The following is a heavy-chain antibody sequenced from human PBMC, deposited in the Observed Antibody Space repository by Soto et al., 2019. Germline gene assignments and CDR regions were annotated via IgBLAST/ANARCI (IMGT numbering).Heavy chain of an antibody. V-gene: IGHV5-51*01. Sequence: GESLKISCKGSGYSFTSYCIGWVRQMPGKGLEWMGIIYPGDSDTRYSPSFQGQVTISADKSISTAYLQWSSLKASDTAMYYCARRVDDFWSGSYYFDYWGQGTLVTVSS. CDR2: IYPGDSDT. CDR1: GYSFTSYC. CDR3: ARRVDDFWSGSYYFDY. J-gene: IGHJ4*02. D-gene: IGHD3-3*01.